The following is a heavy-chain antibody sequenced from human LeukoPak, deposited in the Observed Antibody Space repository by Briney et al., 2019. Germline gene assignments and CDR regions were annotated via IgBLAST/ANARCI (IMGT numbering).Heavy chain of an antibody. V-gene: IGHV3-7*01. J-gene: IGHJ4*02. CDR2: IRQDGAEK. CDR1: GFTSNVYW. CDR3: ARGSAYYDSSGYL. Sequence: GGSLRLSCTTSGFTSNVYWMGWVRQAPGKGLEWVANIRQDGAEKYYMDSVKGRFTISRDNAKNSLYLQMNSLRVEDTAVYYCARGSAYYDSSGYLWGQGTLVTVSS. D-gene: IGHD3-22*01.